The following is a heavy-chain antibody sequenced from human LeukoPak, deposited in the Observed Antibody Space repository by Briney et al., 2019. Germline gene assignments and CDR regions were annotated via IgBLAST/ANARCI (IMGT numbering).Heavy chain of an antibody. CDR1: GYTFTGYY. V-gene: IGHV1-2*02. D-gene: IGHD6-19*01. J-gene: IGHJ6*03. CDR2: INPNSGGT. CDR3: ARVVGGSGWYYYYYYMDV. Sequence: ASVKVSCKASGYTFTGYYMHWVRQAPGQGLEWMGWINPNSGGTNYAQKFQGRVTMTRDTSISTAYMELSRLRSDDTAVYYCARVVGGSGWYYYYYYMDVWGKGTTVTVSS.